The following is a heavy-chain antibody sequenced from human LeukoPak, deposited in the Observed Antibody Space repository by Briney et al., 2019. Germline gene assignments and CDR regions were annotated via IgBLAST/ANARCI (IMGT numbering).Heavy chain of an antibody. V-gene: IGHV1-69*05. J-gene: IGHJ4*02. D-gene: IGHD2-2*01. CDR3: ATAPPVPAAPLGY. CDR1: GGTFSSYA. Sequence: SVKVSCKASGGTFSSYAISWVRQAPGQGLEWMGGIIPIFGTANYAQKFQGRVTITTDESTSTAYMELSSLRSEDTAVYYCATAPPVPAAPLGYWGQGTLVTVSS. CDR2: IIPIFGTA.